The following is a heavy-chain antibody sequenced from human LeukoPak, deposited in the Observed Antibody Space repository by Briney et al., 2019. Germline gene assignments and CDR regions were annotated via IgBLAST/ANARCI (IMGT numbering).Heavy chain of an antibody. CDR1: GFTFSDNY. V-gene: IGHV3-11*04. CDR2: ISSSGNTT. CDR3: ARDLDSSTWYRGFDY. Sequence: GGSLRLSCAASGFTFSDNYMSWIRQAPGKGLEWGSYISSSGNTTKNADSVKGRFTITRDNAKNSLYLQMNSLRAEGTAVYYCARDLDSSTWYRGFDYWGQGTLVTVSS. J-gene: IGHJ4*02. D-gene: IGHD6-13*01.